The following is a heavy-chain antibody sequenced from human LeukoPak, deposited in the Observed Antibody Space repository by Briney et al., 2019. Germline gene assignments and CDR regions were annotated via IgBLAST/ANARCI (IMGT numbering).Heavy chain of an antibody. J-gene: IGHJ4*02. CDR3: ARHYSGIYYEFDY. D-gene: IGHD1-26*01. CDR2: IYYSGST. V-gene: IGHV4-59*08. Sequence: SETLSLTCTVPGGSISSYYWSWIRQPPGKGLEWIGYIYYSGSTNYNPSLKSRVTISVDTSKNQFSLKLSSVTAADTAVYYCARHYSGIYYEFDYWGQGTLVTVSS. CDR1: GGSISSYY.